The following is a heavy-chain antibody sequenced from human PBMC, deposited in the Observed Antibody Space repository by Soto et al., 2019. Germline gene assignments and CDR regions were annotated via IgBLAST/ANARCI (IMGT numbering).Heavy chain of an antibody. V-gene: IGHV1-69*08. J-gene: IGHJ6*02. Sequence: QVQLVQSGAEVKKPGSSVKVSCKASGGTFSSYTISWVRQAPGQGLEWMGRIIPILGIANYAQKFQGRVTITADKSTSKAYMELSSLRSEDTAVYYCARDGVALTTYYYYGMDVWGQGTTVTVSS. CDR3: ARDGVALTTYYYYGMDV. D-gene: IGHD3-3*01. CDR2: IIPILGIA. CDR1: GGTFSSYT.